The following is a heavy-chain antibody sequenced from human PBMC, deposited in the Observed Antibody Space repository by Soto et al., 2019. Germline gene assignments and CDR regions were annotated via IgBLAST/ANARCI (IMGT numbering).Heavy chain of an antibody. J-gene: IGHJ6*02. Sequence: ASVKVSCKASGGTFSSYAISWVRQAPGQGLEWMGGIIPIFGTANYAQKFQGRVTITADESTSTAYMELSSLRSEDTAVYYCARDLPYGERWSSMDVWGQGTTVTVS. CDR3: ARDLPYGERWSSMDV. D-gene: IGHD3-10*01. CDR2: IIPIFGTA. CDR1: GGTFSSYA. V-gene: IGHV1-69*13.